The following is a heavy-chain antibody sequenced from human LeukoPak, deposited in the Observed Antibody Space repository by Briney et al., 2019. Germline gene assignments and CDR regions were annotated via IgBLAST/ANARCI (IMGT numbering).Heavy chain of an antibody. CDR2: IYYSGST. CDR3: ARVPFGDYVWGSYRWYFDY. V-gene: IGHV4-39*07. CDR1: GGSISTSNYY. J-gene: IGHJ4*02. D-gene: IGHD3-16*02. Sequence: SETLSLTCTVSGGSISTSNYYWGWIRQPPGKGLEWIGSIYYSGSTYYNPSLKSRVTISVDTSKNQFSLKLSSVTAADTAVYYCARVPFGDYVWGSYRWYFDYWGQGTLVTVSS.